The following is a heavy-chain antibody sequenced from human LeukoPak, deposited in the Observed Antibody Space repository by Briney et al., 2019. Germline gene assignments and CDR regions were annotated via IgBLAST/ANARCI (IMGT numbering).Heavy chain of an antibody. J-gene: IGHJ4*02. CDR1: GYSFTSYW. CDR2: IYPGDSDT. V-gene: IGHV5-51*01. CDR3: ARSPYYYDSSGYYILPDY. Sequence: GESLKISCKGSGYSFTSYWIGWVRQMPGKGLKWMGIIYPGDSDTRYSPSFQGQVTISADKSISTAYLQWSSLKASDTAMYYCARSPYYYDSSGYYILPDYWGQGTLVTVSS. D-gene: IGHD3-22*01.